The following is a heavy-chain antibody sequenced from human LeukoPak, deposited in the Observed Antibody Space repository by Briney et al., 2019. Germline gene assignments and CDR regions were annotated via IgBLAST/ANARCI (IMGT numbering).Heavy chain of an antibody. Sequence: PGESLKISCKGSGYSFTSYWVGWVRQMPGKGLEYMGIIHPGDSDTRYSPSFQGLVTISVDRSSSTAYIQWSRLKASDTAMYYCATHPGGLQSGFDNWGQGTLVTVSS. CDR2: IHPGDSDT. CDR1: GYSFTSYW. CDR3: ATHPGGLQSGFDN. J-gene: IGHJ4*02. D-gene: IGHD5-24*01. V-gene: IGHV5-51*01.